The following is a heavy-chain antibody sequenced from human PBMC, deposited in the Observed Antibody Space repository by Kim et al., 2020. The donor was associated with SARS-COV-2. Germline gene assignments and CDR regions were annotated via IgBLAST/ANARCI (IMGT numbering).Heavy chain of an antibody. CDR2: ITGSGGT. Sequence: GGSLRLSCAASGASGFSFSNYAMTWVRQAPGKGLEWVSTITGSGGTFYGVSVKGRFTTSRDISKNTLFLQMNTLRADDTAMYYCAKGRSAGKVDWFDPWGQGTLVTVSS. CDR3: AKGRSAGKVDWFDP. CDR1: GASGFSFSNYA. J-gene: IGHJ5*02. V-gene: IGHV3-23*01. D-gene: IGHD6-13*01.